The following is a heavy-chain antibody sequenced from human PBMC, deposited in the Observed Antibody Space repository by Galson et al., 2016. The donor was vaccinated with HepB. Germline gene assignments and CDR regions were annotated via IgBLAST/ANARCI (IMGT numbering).Heavy chain of an antibody. J-gene: IGHJ4*02. V-gene: IGHV3-23*01. Sequence: SLRLSCAASGFTFSSYWMSWVRQAPGKGLEWVSAIRGSGGSTFYADSVKGRFTISRDNSMNTLYLQMNSLRAEDTAVYYCAKIGQRTPHPDYWGQGTLVTVSS. CDR3: AKIGQRTPHPDY. CDR2: IRGSGGST. CDR1: GFTFSSYW.